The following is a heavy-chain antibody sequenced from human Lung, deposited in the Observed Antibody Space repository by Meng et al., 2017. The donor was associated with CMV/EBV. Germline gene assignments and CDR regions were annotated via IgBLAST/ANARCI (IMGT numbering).Heavy chain of an antibody. J-gene: IGHJ6*02. Sequence: ASVXVSXKASGYTFTSYGISWVRQAPGQGLEWMGWISAYNGNTNYAQKLQGRVTMTTDTSTSTAYMELRSLRSDDTAVYYCPRDPIRVLRFLEWNYYYYGMDVWXQGTTVTVSS. CDR1: GYTFTSYG. D-gene: IGHD3-3*01. V-gene: IGHV1-18*01. CDR2: ISAYNGNT. CDR3: PRDPIRVLRFLEWNYYYYGMDV.